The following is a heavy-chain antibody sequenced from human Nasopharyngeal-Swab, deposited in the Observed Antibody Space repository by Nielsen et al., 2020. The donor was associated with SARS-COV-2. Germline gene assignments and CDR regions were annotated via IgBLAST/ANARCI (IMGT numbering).Heavy chain of an antibody. V-gene: IGHV3-33*01. Sequence: GESLKTSCAASGFTFSSYGMHWVRQAPGKGLEWVAVIWYDGSNKYYADSVKGRFTISRDNSKNTLYLQMNSLRAEDTAVYYCARRHLRWWTDYWGQGTLVTVSS. CDR3: ARRHLRWWTDY. J-gene: IGHJ4*02. D-gene: IGHD4-23*01. CDR2: IWYDGSNK. CDR1: GFTFSSYG.